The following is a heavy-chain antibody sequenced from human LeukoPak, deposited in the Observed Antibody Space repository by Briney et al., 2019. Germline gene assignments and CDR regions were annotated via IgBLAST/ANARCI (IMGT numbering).Heavy chain of an antibody. CDR2: IAYDGSNK. CDR3: ARDPTN. Sequence: GGSLRLSCAASGFTFSDYAIHWVRQAPGKGLEWVAVIAYDGSNKYYADSVKGRFTGSRDNSKNTVYLQMNSLRAEDTAVYYCARDPTNWGQGTLVTVSS. V-gene: IGHV3-30*04. J-gene: IGHJ4*02. D-gene: IGHD5-12*01. CDR1: GFTFSDYA.